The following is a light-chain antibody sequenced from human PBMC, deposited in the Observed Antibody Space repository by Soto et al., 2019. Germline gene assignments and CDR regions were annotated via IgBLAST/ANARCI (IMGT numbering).Light chain of an antibody. Sequence: IVLTQSPATLSFSPGKRATLAYRASQNISSYLTWYQQKPGQAPRLVIFDASFRATGFPLRFSGSGSGTDFTLTITRLEPEDFAVYYCQQYDILPITFGLGTRLEIK. CDR2: DAS. CDR3: QQYDILPIT. V-gene: IGKV3-11*01. J-gene: IGKJ5*01. CDR1: QNISSY.